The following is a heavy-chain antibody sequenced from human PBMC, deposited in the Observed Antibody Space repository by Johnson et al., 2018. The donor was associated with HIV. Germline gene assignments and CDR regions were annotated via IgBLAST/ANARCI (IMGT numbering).Heavy chain of an antibody. CDR2: IKSESDGGAT. V-gene: IGHV3-15*01. Sequence: EQLVESGGGLVKPGGSLRVSCAASGFTFSNAWMSWVRQAPGKGLEWIARIKSESDGGATDYSVPVRGRFTVSRDDSKNTLYLQMNSLKTEDTSLYYCARVKGATNALDIWGPGTLVTVSS. CDR1: GFTFSNAW. J-gene: IGHJ3*02. CDR3: ARVKGATNALDI. D-gene: IGHD1-26*01.